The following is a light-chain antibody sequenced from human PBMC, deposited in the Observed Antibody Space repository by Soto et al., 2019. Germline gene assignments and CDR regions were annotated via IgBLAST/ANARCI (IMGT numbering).Light chain of an antibody. V-gene: IGKV1-39*01. CDR3: QQTYTIPRT. Sequence: IQLTQSPSSLSASIGDRVTITCRASRGINTYVNWYQQKPGKAPKLLIFSASNLQGGVPSRFSGTGSGTDFTFTISSLLPEDFATYYCQQTYTIPRTFGQGTKVDIK. J-gene: IGKJ1*01. CDR1: RGINTY. CDR2: SAS.